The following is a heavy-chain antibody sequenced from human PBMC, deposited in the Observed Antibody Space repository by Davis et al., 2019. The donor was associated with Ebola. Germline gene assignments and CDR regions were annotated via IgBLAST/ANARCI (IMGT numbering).Heavy chain of an antibody. J-gene: IGHJ4*02. D-gene: IGHD2-21*02. CDR2: ISSDGSNR. CDR1: EFTFRDYS. Sequence: GGSLRLSCVASEFTFRDYSINWVRQAPGKGLEWVAIISSDGSNRFYADSVKGRFTISRDNAKNTLYLQMNSLRAEDTAVYYCARYCGGDCYSLGLDYWGQGTLVTVSS. CDR3: ARYCGGDCYSLGLDY. V-gene: IGHV3-30*07.